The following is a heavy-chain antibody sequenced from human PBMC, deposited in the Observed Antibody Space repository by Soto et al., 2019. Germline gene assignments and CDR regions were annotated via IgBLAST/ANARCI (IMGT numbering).Heavy chain of an antibody. J-gene: IGHJ4*02. V-gene: IGHV4-34*01. CDR3: ARGPRYSNYVSGYFGY. D-gene: IGHD4-4*01. CDR1: GGSFSGYY. Sequence: SETLSLTCAVYGGSFSGYYWSWIRQPPGKGLEWIGEINHSGSTNYNPSLKSRVTISVDTSKNQFSLKLSSVTAADTAVYYCARGPRYSNYVSGYFGYWGQGTLVTVSS. CDR2: INHSGST.